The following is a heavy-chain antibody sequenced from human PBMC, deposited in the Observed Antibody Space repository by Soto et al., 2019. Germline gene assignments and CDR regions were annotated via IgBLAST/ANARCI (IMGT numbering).Heavy chain of an antibody. CDR2: ISSSSSYI. CDR3: ARDHKLFYGMDV. V-gene: IGHV3-21*01. Sequence: PGGSLRLSCAASGFTFSSYSMNWVRQAPGKGLEWVSSISSSSSYIYYADSVKGRFTISRDNAKNSLYLQMNSLRAEDTAVYYCARDHKLFYGMDVWGQGTTVTVSS. D-gene: IGHD6-6*01. CDR1: GFTFSSYS. J-gene: IGHJ6*02.